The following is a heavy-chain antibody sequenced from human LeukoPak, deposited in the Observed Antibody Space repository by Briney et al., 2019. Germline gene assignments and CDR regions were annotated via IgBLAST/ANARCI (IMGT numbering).Heavy chain of an antibody. CDR2: ISYDGSNK. CDR3: ASDDYGDAGAFDI. CDR1: GFTFSSYG. V-gene: IGHV3-30*03. Sequence: GGSLRLSCAASGFTFSSYGMHWVRQAPGKGLEWVAVISYDGSNKYYADSVKGRFTISRDNSKNTLYLQMNSLRAEDTALYYCASDDYGDAGAFDIWGQGTMVTVSS. D-gene: IGHD4-17*01. J-gene: IGHJ3*02.